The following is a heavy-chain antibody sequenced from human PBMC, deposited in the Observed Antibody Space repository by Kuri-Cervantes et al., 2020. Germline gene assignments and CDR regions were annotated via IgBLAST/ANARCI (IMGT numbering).Heavy chain of an antibody. CDR3: ARAGNPAGQYYFDS. CDR1: GGSFSGYY. Sequence: SETLSLTCAVYGGSFSGYYWSWIRQPPGKGLEWIGYIHYSGSTIYNPSLKSRVTISVDTSKNQFSLRLSSVTAADTAVYYCARAGNPAGQYYFDSWGQGTLVTVSS. D-gene: IGHD1-14*01. J-gene: IGHJ4*02. V-gene: IGHV4-59*01. CDR2: IHYSGST.